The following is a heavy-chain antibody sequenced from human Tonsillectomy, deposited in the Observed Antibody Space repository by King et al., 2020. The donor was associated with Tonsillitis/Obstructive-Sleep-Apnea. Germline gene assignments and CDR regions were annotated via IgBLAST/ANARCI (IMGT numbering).Heavy chain of an antibody. CDR1: GGTFSSYA. CDR2: IIPIFGTA. D-gene: IGHD3-3*01. V-gene: IGHV1-69*01. J-gene: IGHJ6*03. CDR3: ARDSTIFGVVTNNYYYYYMDV. Sequence: QLVQSGAEVKKPGSSVKVSCKASGGTFSSYAISWVRQAPGQGLDWMVGIIPIFGTANYAQKFQGRVTITADESTSTASMGLSSLRSEDTAVYYCARDSTIFGVVTNNYYYYYMDVWGKGTTVTVSS.